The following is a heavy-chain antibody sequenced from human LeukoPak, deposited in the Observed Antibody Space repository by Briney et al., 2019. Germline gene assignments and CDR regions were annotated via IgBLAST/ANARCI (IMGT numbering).Heavy chain of an antibody. V-gene: IGHV3-23*01. CDR2: LIGSSGST. CDR3: AKGAYDYIEIGYFDS. CDR1: GFTSTNYA. Sequence: GGSLRLPCAASGFTSTNYAMNWVRQAPGKGLEWVSVLIGSSGSTDYADSVKGRFTISRDNSKNTLFLQMNSLRAEDTAIYYCAKGAYDYIEIGYFDSWGQGTLVTVSS. J-gene: IGHJ4*02. D-gene: IGHD5-12*01.